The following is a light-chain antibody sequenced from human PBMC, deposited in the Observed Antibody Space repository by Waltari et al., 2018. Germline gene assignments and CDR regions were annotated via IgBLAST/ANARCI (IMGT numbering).Light chain of an antibody. J-gene: IGKJ2*03. V-gene: IGKV3-20*01. Sequence: VILTQSPATLSLSPGERATLSCRASQSVSSYLAWYQQKPGQAPRLLIYAASSRATGIPDRFSGSGSGTDFTLTISSLEPEDFAVYYCQNFCSSPYSFGQGTKVEIK. CDR3: QNFCSSPYS. CDR1: QSVSSY. CDR2: AAS.